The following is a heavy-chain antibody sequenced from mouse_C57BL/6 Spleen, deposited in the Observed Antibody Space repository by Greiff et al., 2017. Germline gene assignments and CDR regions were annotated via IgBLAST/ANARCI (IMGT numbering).Heavy chain of an antibody. V-gene: IGHV1-52*01. CDR2: IDPSDSET. Sequence: QVQLQQPGAELVRPGSSVKLSCKASGYTFTSYWMHWVKQRPIQGLEWIGNIDPSDSETHYNQKFKDKATLTVDKSSSTAYMQLSSLTSEDSAVYYCAKRGNHGEYYFDYWGQGTTLTVSS. CDR3: AKRGNHGEYYFDY. J-gene: IGHJ2*01. CDR1: GYTFTSYW.